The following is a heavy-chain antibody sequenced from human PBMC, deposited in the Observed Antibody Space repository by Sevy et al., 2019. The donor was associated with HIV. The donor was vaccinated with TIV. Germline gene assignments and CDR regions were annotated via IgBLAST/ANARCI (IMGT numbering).Heavy chain of an antibody. J-gene: IGHJ4*02. D-gene: IGHD3-22*01. CDR2: IRSKANSYAT. CDR3: TVDSSGYYWPFDS. Sequence: GGSLRLSCAASGFTLNSYAMAWVRRASGKGLEWVGRIRSKANSYATAYAASVKGRFTISRDDSKNTAYLQMNSLKTEDTAVYYCTVDSSGYYWPFDSWGQGTLVTVSS. V-gene: IGHV3-73*01. CDR1: GFTLNSYA.